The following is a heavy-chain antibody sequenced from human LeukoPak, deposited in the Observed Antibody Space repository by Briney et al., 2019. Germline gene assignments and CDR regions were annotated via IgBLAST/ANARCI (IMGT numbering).Heavy chain of an antibody. V-gene: IGHV1-2*02. CDR2: INPNSGGT. Sequence: GASVKVSCKASGYTFTSYGISWVRQAPGQGLEWMGWINPNSGGTNYAQKFQGRVTMTRDTSISTAYMELSRLRSDDTAVYYCARRKGTVTSPEGYYYYYMDVWGKGTTVTVSS. CDR1: GYTFTSYG. J-gene: IGHJ6*03. CDR3: ARRKGTVTSPEGYYYYYMDV. D-gene: IGHD4-11*01.